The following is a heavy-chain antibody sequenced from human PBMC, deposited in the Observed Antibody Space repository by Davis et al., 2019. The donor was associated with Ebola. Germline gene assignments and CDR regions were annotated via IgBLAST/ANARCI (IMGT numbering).Heavy chain of an antibody. CDR3: ARHVALPSRRPDH. Sequence: GESLKISCKGSGYSFATYWISWVRQVPGKGLEWMGRIDPGDSYTNYSPSFRGHVTMSADKSISTAYLQWSSLKASDSAMYYCARHVALPSRRPDHWGQGTLVTVSS. CDR2: IDPGDSYT. CDR1: GYSFATYW. J-gene: IGHJ4*02. D-gene: IGHD3-10*02. V-gene: IGHV5-10-1*01.